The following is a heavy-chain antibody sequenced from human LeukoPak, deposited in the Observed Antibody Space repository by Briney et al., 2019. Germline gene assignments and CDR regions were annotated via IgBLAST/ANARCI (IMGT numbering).Heavy chain of an antibody. CDR1: GYTFTSYG. D-gene: IGHD1-14*01. V-gene: IGHV1-18*01. J-gene: IGHJ4*02. CDR2: ISAYNGNT. CDR3: ARDENVHGAVYYRRFDY. Sequence: GASVKVSCKASGYTFTSYGISWVRQAPGQGLEWMGWISAYNGNTNYAQKLQGRVTMTTDTSTSTAYMELRSLRSDDTAVYYCARDENVHGAVYYRRFDYWGQGTLVTVSS.